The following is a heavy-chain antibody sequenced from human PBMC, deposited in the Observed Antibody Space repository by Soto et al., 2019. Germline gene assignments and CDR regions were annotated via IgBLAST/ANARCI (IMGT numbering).Heavy chain of an antibody. Sequence: QVHLVESGGGVIQPGRSLRLSCAASGLDFRNNDMHWVRQAPGKGLEWVAVISHDSRNIFYGDSVKGRVTCSRDNSKNTLYLEMNSRGVEDTAVYFCAKLVDKTLDDFWGLGTLVVVSS. CDR3: AKLVDKTLDDF. J-gene: IGHJ4*02. CDR1: GLDFRNND. CDR2: ISHDSRNI. D-gene: IGHD3-10*01. V-gene: IGHV3-30*18.